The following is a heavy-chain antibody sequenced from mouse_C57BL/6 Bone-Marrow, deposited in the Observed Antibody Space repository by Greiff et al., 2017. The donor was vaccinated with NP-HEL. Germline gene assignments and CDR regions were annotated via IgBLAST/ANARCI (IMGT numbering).Heavy chain of an antibody. CDR1: GYTFTDYY. D-gene: IGHD1-1*01. CDR2: IFPGSGST. CDR3: ARDNYGSSYGDYFDY. Sequence: VMLVESGPELVKPGASVKISCKASGYTFTDYYINWVKQRPGQGLEWIGWIFPGSGSTYYNEKFKGKATLTVDKSSSTAYMLLSSLTSEDSAVDFCARDNYGSSYGDYFDYWGQGTTLTVSS. J-gene: IGHJ2*01. V-gene: IGHV1-75*01.